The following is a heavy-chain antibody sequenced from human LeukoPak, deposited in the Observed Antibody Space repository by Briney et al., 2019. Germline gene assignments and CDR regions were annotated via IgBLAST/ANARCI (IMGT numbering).Heavy chain of an antibody. CDR1: GFTFSSYA. D-gene: IGHD3-10*01. V-gene: IGHV3-23*01. J-gene: IGHJ6*03. CDR3: ARVMAGYSYMDV. CDR2: ISGSGGST. Sequence: PGGSLRLSCAASGFTFSSYAMSWVRQAPRKGLEWVSAISGSGGSTYYADSVKGRFTISRDNSKNTLYLQMNSLRAEDTAVYYCARVMAGYSYMDVWGKGTTVTVSS.